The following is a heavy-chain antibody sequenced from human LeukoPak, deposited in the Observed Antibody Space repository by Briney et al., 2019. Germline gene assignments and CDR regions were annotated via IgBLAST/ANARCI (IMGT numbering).Heavy chain of an antibody. CDR1: GFTFSSNA. Sequence: GGSLRLSCGASGFTFSSNAMYWVRQAPGKGLEWVSGISDSGRSTYYADSVKGRFTLSRDISKNTLYLQMNSLRAEDTAVYYCAKLYCSGSSCYSIDHWGQGTLVTVSS. D-gene: IGHD2-15*01. J-gene: IGHJ4*02. V-gene: IGHV3-23*01. CDR2: ISDSGRST. CDR3: AKLYCSGSSCYSIDH.